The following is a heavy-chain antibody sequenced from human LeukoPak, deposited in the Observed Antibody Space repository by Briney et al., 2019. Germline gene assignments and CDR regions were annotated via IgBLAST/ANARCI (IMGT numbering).Heavy chain of an antibody. V-gene: IGHV3-64*01. J-gene: IGHJ4*02. CDR3: ARGLDSGSYY. CDR1: GFTFSNYA. Sequence: GGSLRLSCAASGFTFSNYAMHWVRQAPGKGLEFVSGISSNGGSTYYGNSVEGRFTISRDNSKNTLYLQRGSLRAEDMAVYYCARGLDSGSYYWGQGTLVTVSS. CDR2: ISSNGGST. D-gene: IGHD1-26*01.